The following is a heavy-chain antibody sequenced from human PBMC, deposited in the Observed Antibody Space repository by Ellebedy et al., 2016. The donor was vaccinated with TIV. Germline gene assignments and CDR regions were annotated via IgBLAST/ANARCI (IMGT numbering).Heavy chain of an antibody. CDR1: GDSISSYF. Sequence: SETLSLTXTVSGDSISSYFWSWIRQPPDKGLEWIGHFYYTGSTNYNPSLKSRVAISGDTSKNQFSLKLSSVTAADTAVYYCARRGQMEILRHAFEIWGQGTMVIVS. J-gene: IGHJ3*02. CDR3: ARRGQMEILRHAFEI. D-gene: IGHD5-24*01. CDR2: FYYTGST. V-gene: IGHV4-59*01.